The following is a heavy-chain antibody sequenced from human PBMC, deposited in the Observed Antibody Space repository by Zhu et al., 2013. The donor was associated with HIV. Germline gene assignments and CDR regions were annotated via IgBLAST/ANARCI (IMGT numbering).Heavy chain of an antibody. CDR3: ARRPPRTTQSFHFDY. CDR1: GATFSTYA. V-gene: IGHV1-69*17. CDR2: ILPTFGIP. D-gene: IGHD1-7*01. Sequence: QMRLVQSGAEVKQPGSSVKVSCKSSGATFSTYAISWVREAPGQGLEWMGGILPTFGIPNIAQRFQGRVTISADKSTNTAYMTLTSLTSEDTAVYYCARRPPRTTQSFHFDYWGQGTLITVSS. J-gene: IGHJ4*02.